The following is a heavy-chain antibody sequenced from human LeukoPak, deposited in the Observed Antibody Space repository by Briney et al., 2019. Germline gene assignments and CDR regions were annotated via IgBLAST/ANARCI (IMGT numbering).Heavy chain of an antibody. CDR1: AGSIGSYF. CDR3: ARGLGYMDV. D-gene: IGHD5/OR15-5a*01. CDR2: IYYSGST. V-gene: IGHV4-59*01. Sequence: ASETLSLTCTISAGSIGSYFWSWIRQPPGEGLEWIGFIYYSGSTNYNPSFKSRVTISVDTSKNQFSLQLNSVTAADTAVYFCARGLGYMDVWGKGTTVTVSS. J-gene: IGHJ6*03.